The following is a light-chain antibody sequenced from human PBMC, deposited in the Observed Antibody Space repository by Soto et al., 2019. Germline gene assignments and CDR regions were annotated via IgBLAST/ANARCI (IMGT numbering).Light chain of an antibody. Sequence: DIQRTQSPSSLSASVGDRVTITCQARQDISNYLNWYQQKPGKAPKLLIYDASNLETGVPSRFSGSGSGTDFTFTISSLQPEDIATYYCQQARTFGGGTKVEIK. V-gene: IGKV1-33*01. CDR2: DAS. J-gene: IGKJ4*01. CDR1: QDISNY. CDR3: QQART.